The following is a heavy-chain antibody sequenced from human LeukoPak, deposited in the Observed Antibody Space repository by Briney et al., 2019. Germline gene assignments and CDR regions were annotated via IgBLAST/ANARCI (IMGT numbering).Heavy chain of an antibody. Sequence: SVKVSCKASGGTFSSYAISWVRQAPGQGLEWMGGIIPIFGTANYAQKFQGRVTITADESTSTAYMELSSLRSEDTAVYYCARRGPARHYDSSGYSVYYFDYWGQGTLVTVSS. CDR2: IIPIFGTA. J-gene: IGHJ4*02. D-gene: IGHD3-22*01. CDR3: ARRGPARHYDSSGYSVYYFDY. V-gene: IGHV1-69*13. CDR1: GGTFSSYA.